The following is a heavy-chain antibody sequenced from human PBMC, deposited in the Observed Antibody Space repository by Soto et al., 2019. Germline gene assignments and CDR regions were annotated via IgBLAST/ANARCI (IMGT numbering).Heavy chain of an antibody. CDR3: AKRTLGGSPTGSFDY. D-gene: IGHD3-16*01. Sequence: GSLRLSCTASGFTFSTYALSWVRQAPGKGLEWVSAISGSGGTIYYTDSVKGRCTVSSDNSKNTLYVQMNSLRAEDTAVYYCAKRTLGGSPTGSFDYWGQGALVTVSS. CDR1: GFTFSTYA. CDR2: ISGSGGTI. V-gene: IGHV3-23*01. J-gene: IGHJ4*02.